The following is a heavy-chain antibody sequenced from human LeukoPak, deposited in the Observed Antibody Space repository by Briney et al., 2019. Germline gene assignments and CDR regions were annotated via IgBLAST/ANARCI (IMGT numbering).Heavy chain of an antibody. CDR3: ARSSEGRYYYDSSGFSYYYYYMDV. CDR2: IYYSGTT. Sequence: PSETLFLTCTVSGGSISSSSYYWGWIRQPPGTGLEWIGSIYYSGTTYYNPSLKSRVTISVDTSKNQFSLKLSSVTAADTAVYYCARSSEGRYYYDSSGFSYYYYYMDVWGKGTTVTISS. D-gene: IGHD3-22*01. J-gene: IGHJ6*03. V-gene: IGHV4-39*07. CDR1: GGSISSSSYY.